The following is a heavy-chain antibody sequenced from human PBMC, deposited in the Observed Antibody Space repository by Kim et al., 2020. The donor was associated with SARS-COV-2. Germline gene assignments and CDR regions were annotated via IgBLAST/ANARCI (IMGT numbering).Heavy chain of an antibody. CDR3: ASAKSRTCPGVYF. J-gene: IGHJ1*01. CDR2: MYDSWST. Sequence: SETLSLTCTVSGGSISSYYWSWIWKPPGTGLELIGFMYDSWSTNSNPTPTLGVTLMVEMAKNQYPLKLKSTTVAATATSFYASAKSRTCPGVYFWGQGTL. CDR1: GGSISSYY. V-gene: IGHV4-59*13. D-gene: IGHD3-10*01.